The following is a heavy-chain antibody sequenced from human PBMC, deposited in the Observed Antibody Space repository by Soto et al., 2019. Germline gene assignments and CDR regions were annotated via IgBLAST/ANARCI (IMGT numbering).Heavy chain of an antibody. CDR2: ISSSSSYI. CDR1: GFTFSSYS. CDR3: ARDYSYDYIWGSSRDAFDI. Sequence: GGSLRLSCAASGFTFSSYSMNWVRQAPGKGLEWVSSISSSSSYIYYADSVKGRFTISRDNAKNSLYLQMNSLRAEDTAVYYCARDYSYDYIWGSSRDAFDIWGQGTMVTVSS. J-gene: IGHJ3*02. D-gene: IGHD3-16*02. V-gene: IGHV3-21*01.